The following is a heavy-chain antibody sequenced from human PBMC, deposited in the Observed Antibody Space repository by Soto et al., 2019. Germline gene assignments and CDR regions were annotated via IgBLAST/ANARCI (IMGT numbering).Heavy chain of an antibody. J-gene: IGHJ3*02. D-gene: IGHD2-2*01. CDR2: ISSSSSTI. CDR3: ARGGPWDCSSTSCYDAFDI. CDR1: GFTFSSYS. V-gene: IGHV3-48*02. Sequence: GESLKISCAASGFTFSSYSMNWVRQAPGKGLEWVSYISSSSSTIYYEDSVKGRFTISRDNAKNSLYLQMNSLRDEDTAVYYCARGGPWDCSSTSCYDAFDIWGQGTMVTVSS.